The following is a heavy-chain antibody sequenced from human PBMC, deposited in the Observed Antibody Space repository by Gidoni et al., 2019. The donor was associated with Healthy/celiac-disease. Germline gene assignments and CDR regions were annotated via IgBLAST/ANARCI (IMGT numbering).Heavy chain of an antibody. CDR1: GFSLSTSGVG. J-gene: IGHJ5*02. Sequence: QITLKESGPTLVKPTQTLTLTCTFSGFSLSTSGVGVGWIRQPPGKALEWLALIYWDDDKRYSPSLKSRLTITKDTSKNQVVLTMTNMDPVDTATYYCAHASAGYSSSWSPYNWFDPWGQGTLVTVSS. CDR3: AHASAGYSSSWSPYNWFDP. D-gene: IGHD6-13*01. V-gene: IGHV2-5*02. CDR2: IYWDDDK.